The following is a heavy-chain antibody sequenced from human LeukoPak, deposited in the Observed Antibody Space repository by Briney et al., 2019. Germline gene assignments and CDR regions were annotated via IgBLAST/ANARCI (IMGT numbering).Heavy chain of an antibody. CDR2: IYHSGST. Sequence: SETLSLTCTVSGGSISSSSYSWSWIRQPPGKGLEWIGYIYHSGSTYYNPSLKSRVTISVDRSKNQFSLKLSSVTAADTAVYYCAREVVDYDSSGYYFDYWGQGTLVTVSS. CDR1: GGSISSSSYS. V-gene: IGHV4-30-2*01. CDR3: AREVVDYDSSGYYFDY. J-gene: IGHJ4*02. D-gene: IGHD3-22*01.